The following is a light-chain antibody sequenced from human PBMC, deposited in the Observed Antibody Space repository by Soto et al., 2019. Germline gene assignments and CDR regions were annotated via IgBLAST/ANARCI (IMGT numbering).Light chain of an antibody. Sequence: IVITQSPATLSVSPGERATFSCRASQRLSSNYLAWFQQKPGQAPRLLIYGASNRATGIPDRFSGSGSGTDFTLTISRLEPEDFAVYYCQQYGSSGTFGQGTKVDIK. CDR3: QQYGSSGT. CDR2: GAS. J-gene: IGKJ1*01. V-gene: IGKV3-20*01. CDR1: QRLSSNY.